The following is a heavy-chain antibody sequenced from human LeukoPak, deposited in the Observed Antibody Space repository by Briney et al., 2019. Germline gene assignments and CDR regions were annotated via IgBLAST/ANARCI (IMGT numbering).Heavy chain of an antibody. CDR1: GFTFSSYG. Sequence: GGSLRLSCATSGFTFSSYGINWARQAPGKGLEWLAYISSSGSVIQYADSVEGRFTISRDNAKDSVFLQMNGLRAEDTAAYYCARVTAVAAPWVYWGQGTQVTVSS. CDR2: ISSSGSVI. D-gene: IGHD6-19*01. J-gene: IGHJ4*02. V-gene: IGHV3-48*04. CDR3: ARVTAVAAPWVY.